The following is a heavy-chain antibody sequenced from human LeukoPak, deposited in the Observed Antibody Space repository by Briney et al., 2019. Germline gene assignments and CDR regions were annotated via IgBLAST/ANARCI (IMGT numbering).Heavy chain of an antibody. CDR1: GFTFSSYA. CDR3: ARDGSDCSGGSCYSPYFDY. D-gene: IGHD2-15*01. J-gene: IGHJ4*02. Sequence: PGGSLRLSCAASGFTFSSYAMSWVRQAPGKGLEWVSAISGSGGSTYYADSVKGRFTISRDNAKNSLYLQMNSLRDEDTAVYYCARDGSDCSGGSCYSPYFDYWGQGTLVTVSS. V-gene: IGHV3-23*01. CDR2: ISGSGGST.